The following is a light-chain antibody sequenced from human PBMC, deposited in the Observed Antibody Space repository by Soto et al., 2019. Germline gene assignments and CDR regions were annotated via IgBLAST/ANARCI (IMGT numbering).Light chain of an antibody. Sequence: EILMTQSPATLSVSPGQRVTLSCTTSQSVSNDLAWYQQKPGQAPRLLIYGVSSRATGIPARFSASGSETEFTLTISSLQPEDFATYYCQQSYSSPPTFGQGTKVDIK. J-gene: IGKJ1*01. V-gene: IGKV3-15*01. CDR1: QSVSND. CDR2: GVS. CDR3: QQSYSSPPT.